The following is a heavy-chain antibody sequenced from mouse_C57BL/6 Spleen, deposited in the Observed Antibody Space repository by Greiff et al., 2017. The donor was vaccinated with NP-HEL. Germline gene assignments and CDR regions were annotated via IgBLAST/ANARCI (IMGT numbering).Heavy chain of an antibody. Sequence: ESGPGLVKPSQSLSLTCSVTGYSITSGYYWNWIRQFPGNKLEWMGYISYDGSNNYNPSLKNRISITRDTSKNQFFLKLNSVTTEDTATYYCARSNWEGYFDVWGTGTTVTVSS. V-gene: IGHV3-6*01. CDR2: ISYDGSN. CDR3: ARSNWEGYFDV. CDR1: GYSITSGYY. J-gene: IGHJ1*03. D-gene: IGHD4-1*01.